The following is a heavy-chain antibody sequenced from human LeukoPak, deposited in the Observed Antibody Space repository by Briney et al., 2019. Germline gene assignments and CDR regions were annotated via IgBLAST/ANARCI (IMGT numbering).Heavy chain of an antibody. Sequence: SVKVSCKASGGTFSSYAISWVRQAPGQGLEWMGGIIPIFGTANYAQEFQGRVTITADESTSTAYMELSSLRSEDTAVYYCARDQYCSGGSCYSVYFDYWGQGTLVTVSS. CDR3: ARDQYCSGGSCYSVYFDY. J-gene: IGHJ4*02. CDR1: GGTFSSYA. V-gene: IGHV1-69*01. CDR2: IIPIFGTA. D-gene: IGHD2-15*01.